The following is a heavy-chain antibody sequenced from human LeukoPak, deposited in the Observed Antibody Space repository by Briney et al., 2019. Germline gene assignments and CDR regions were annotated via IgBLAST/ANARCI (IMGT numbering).Heavy chain of an antibody. J-gene: IGHJ4*02. Sequence: GGSLRLSCAASGFTFSSYEMNWVRQAPGKGLEWVSYISSSGSTIYYADSVKGRFTISRDNAKNSPYLQMNSLRAEDTAVYYCARDPDYGDYGFDYWGQGTLVTVSS. CDR2: ISSSGSTI. CDR3: ARDPDYGDYGFDY. V-gene: IGHV3-48*03. CDR1: GFTFSSYE. D-gene: IGHD4-17*01.